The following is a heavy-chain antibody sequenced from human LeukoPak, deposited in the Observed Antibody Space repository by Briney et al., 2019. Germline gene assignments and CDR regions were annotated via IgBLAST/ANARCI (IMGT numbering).Heavy chain of an antibody. CDR2: ISSDGSST. J-gene: IGHJ6*02. V-gene: IGHV3-74*03. D-gene: IGHD1-1*01. Sequence: PGGSLRLSCEASGFTFRNYWMHWVRQAPGKGLVWVSRISSDGSSTMYADSVKGRFTISRDNAKNTLYLQMNSLRAEDTAVYYCARFWNYGMDVWGLGTTVTVSS. CDR3: ARFWNYGMDV. CDR1: GFTFRNYW.